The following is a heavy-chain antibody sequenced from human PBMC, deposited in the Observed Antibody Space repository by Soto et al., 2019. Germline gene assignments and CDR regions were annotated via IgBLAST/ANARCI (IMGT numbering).Heavy chain of an antibody. D-gene: IGHD2-15*01. CDR1: GGSISSGHYY. J-gene: IGHJ3*02. CDR2: IYHSGNA. CDR3: ARDRGGIAPDAFDI. Sequence: SETLSLTCAVFGGSISSGHYYWSWIRQPPGKGPEWIGYIYHSGNAYYNPSLKSRVFISLDTSKNQSSLKVTSMTAADTAVYYCARDRGGIAPDAFDIWSQGTMVTVSS. V-gene: IGHV4-30-4*01.